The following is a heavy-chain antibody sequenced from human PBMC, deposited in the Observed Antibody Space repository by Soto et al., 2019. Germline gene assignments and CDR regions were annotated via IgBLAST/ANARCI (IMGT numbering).Heavy chain of an antibody. CDR1: GFTFSDHY. Sequence: GGSLRLSCAASGFTFSDHYMDWVRQAPGKGLEWVGRTRNKAISYTTEYAASAKGRFTISRDDSKNSLYLQMNSLKTEDTAVYYCARIEDPPRYYYYYMDVWGKGTTVTVSS. V-gene: IGHV3-72*01. CDR3: ARIEDPPRYYYYYMDV. CDR2: TRNKAISYTT. J-gene: IGHJ6*03.